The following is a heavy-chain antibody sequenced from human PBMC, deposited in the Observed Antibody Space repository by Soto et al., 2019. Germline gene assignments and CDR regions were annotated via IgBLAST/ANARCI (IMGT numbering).Heavy chain of an antibody. CDR3: AKGSSYSRPSYFDS. J-gene: IGHJ4*02. V-gene: IGHV3-23*01. CDR2: ITGDGGDT. Sequence: EVQLLESGGALVQPGGSLRLSCAASGFTFSDYVMSWVRQAPGKGLEWVSAITGDGGDTYYADSVKGRFTISRDSSKNTLYLQRNSLRADDTAVFYCAKGSSYSRPSYFDSWGQGTLGTVSS. D-gene: IGHD3-3*01. CDR1: GFTFSDYV.